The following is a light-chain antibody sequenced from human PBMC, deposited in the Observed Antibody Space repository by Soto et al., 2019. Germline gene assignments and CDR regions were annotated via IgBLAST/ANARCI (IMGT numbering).Light chain of an antibody. CDR2: HVF. CDR1: QSLLHSNGDTY. CDR3: MQGTYWPGT. Sequence: DVVVTQSPLSLPVTLGQPASISCRSSQSLLHSNGDTYLNWFQQRPGQSPKRLIYHVFKRDSGVPERFSGSGLGTDFTLNISRVEAEDIGVYYCMQGTYWPGTLRPGTKLEIK. J-gene: IGKJ2*01. V-gene: IGKV2-30*02.